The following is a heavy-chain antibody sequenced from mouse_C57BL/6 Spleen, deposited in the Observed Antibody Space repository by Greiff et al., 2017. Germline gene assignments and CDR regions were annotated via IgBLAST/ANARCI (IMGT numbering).Heavy chain of an antibody. J-gene: IGHJ4*01. V-gene: IGHV1-31*01. Sequence: EVKLMESGPELVKPGASVKISCKASGYSFTGYYMHWVKQSHGNILDWIGYIYPYNGVSSYNQKFKGKATLTVDKSSSTAYMELRSLTSEDSAVYYCARVGDGYYVGYAMDYWGQGTSVTVSS. CDR2: IYPYNGVS. CDR3: ARVGDGYYVGYAMDY. D-gene: IGHD2-3*01. CDR1: GYSFTGYY.